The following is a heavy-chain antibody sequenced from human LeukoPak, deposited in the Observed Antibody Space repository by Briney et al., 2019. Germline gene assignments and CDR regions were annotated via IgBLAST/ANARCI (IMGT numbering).Heavy chain of an antibody. CDR3: ARAAGYYFDY. CDR2: ITSTSGDM. CDR1: GFTFKSYS. J-gene: IGHJ4*02. Sequence: GGSLRLSCAASGFTFKSYSMNWVRQAPGKGLEWVAFITSTSGDMFYADSVKGRFTISRDNAKNSLYLQMDSLRAEHTAVYYCARAAGYYFDYWGQGSLVTVSS. V-gene: IGHV3-21*05.